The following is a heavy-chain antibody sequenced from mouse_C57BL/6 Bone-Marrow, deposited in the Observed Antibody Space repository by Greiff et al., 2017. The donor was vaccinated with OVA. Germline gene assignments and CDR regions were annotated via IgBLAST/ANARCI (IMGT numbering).Heavy chain of an antibody. V-gene: IGHV1-39*01. Sequence: VQLQQSGPELVKPGASVKISCKASGYSFTDYNMNWVKQSNGKSLEWIGVINPNYGTTSYNQKFTGKATFTVDQSSSTDYMQLNSLTSEDSADYYCARRGTTGRFDYWGQGTTLTVSA. CDR3: ARRGTTGRFDY. CDR1: GYSFTDYN. D-gene: IGHD1-1*01. CDR2: INPNYGTT. J-gene: IGHJ2*01.